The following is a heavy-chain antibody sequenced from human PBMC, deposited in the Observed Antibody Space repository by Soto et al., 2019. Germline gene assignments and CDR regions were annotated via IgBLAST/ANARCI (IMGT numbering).Heavy chain of an antibody. CDR3: AKDEGISFGGVIVIPYYCDC. D-gene: IGHD3-16*02. J-gene: IGHJ4*02. V-gene: IGHV3-23*01. CDR2: ISGSGGST. Sequence: EVQLLESGGGLVQPGGSLRLSCAASGFTFSTYAMSWVRQAPGKGLEWVSTISGSGGSTYYADSVKGRFTISRDNSKNTLYLQINSLRAEDTAVYYCAKDEGISFGGVIVIPYYCDCWGQGTLVTVSS. CDR1: GFTFSTYA.